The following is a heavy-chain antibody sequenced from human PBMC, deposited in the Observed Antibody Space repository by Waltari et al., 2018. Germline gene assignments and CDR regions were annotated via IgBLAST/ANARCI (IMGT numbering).Heavy chain of an antibody. J-gene: IGHJ5*02. CDR1: GYTCTNYY. Sequence: QVQLVQSGAEVKKPGASVKVSCQTSGYTCTNYYITWVRQATGQGIEWMGWMNPNSGNTGFAQKFQDRLIMTANTAITTAYMELTGLTSDDTAVYYCARGAAPGKGAHWFDPWGQGTLVIVSS. D-gene: IGHD6-13*01. V-gene: IGHV1-8*01. CDR3: ARGAAPGKGAHWFDP. CDR2: MNPNSGNT.